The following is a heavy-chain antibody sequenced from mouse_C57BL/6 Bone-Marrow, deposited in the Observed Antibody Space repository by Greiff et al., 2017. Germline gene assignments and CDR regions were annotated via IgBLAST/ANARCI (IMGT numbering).Heavy chain of an antibody. J-gene: IGHJ3*01. Sequence: EVQLQESGPGLVQPSQSLSLSCSVSGYSITSCYFWNWIRPFPGNKLEWIGYISYDGSNNYNPSLKNRISITRDTSKNQVFLKLNSMTTEDTATYYCARSDGYYEAWFAYWGQGTLVTVSA. CDR1: GYSITSCYF. CDR3: ARSDGYYEAWFAY. V-gene: IGHV3-6*01. D-gene: IGHD2-3*01. CDR2: ISYDGSN.